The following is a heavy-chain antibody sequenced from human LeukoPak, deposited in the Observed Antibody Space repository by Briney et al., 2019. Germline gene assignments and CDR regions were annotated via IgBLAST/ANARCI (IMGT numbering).Heavy chain of an antibody. CDR2: IKSKSAGGTT. CDR1: GFIVNTDY. D-gene: IGHD3-22*01. V-gene: IGHV3-15*01. CDR3: AQGSGQYYEY. J-gene: IGHJ4*02. Sequence: GGSLRLSCAASGFIVNTDYMSWVRQAPEKGLKWVGRIKSKSAGGTTDFAAPVKGRFTISRDDSKNTLYLQMNSLTSEDTAVYYCAQGSGQYYEYWGQGTLVTVSS.